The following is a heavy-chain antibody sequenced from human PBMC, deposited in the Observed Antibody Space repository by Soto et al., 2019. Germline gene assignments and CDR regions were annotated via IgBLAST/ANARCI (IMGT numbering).Heavy chain of an antibody. D-gene: IGHD7-27*01. V-gene: IGHV6-1*01. CDR3: ARGKDWGEYYFHY. J-gene: IGHJ4*02. Sequence: SPLRGLEWLGRTYYRSKWYNDYAVSVKSRITINPDTSKNQFSLQLNSVTPEDTAVYYCARGKDWGEYYFHYWGQGTLVTVSS. CDR2: TYYRSKWYN.